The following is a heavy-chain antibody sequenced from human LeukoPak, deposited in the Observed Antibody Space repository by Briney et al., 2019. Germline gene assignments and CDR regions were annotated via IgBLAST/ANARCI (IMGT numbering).Heavy chain of an antibody. D-gene: IGHD6-13*01. V-gene: IGHV3-7*01. CDR3: AGGIAAAGLDYYGMDV. CDR1: GLTFSDHS. CDR2: IKRDGSEK. Sequence: GGSLRLSCVASGLTFSDHSMMWVRQAPGKGLEWVANIKRDGSEKNYVDSVRGRFTVSRDNRENSLYLHLNSLGVEDTAVYYCAGGIAAAGLDYYGMDVWGQGTTVTVSS. J-gene: IGHJ6*02.